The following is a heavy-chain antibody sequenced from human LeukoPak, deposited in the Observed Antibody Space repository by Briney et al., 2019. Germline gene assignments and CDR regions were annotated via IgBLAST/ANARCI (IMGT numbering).Heavy chain of an antibody. CDR3: ARVRGDGYNSDDDAFDI. V-gene: IGHV4-59*12. J-gene: IGHJ3*02. CDR2: IYHSGST. CDR1: GGSISSYY. D-gene: IGHD5-12*01. Sequence: SETLSLTCTVSGGSISSYYWSWIRQPPGKGLEWIGYIYHSGSTYYNPSLKSRVTISVDRSKNQFSLKLSSVTAADTAVYYCARVRGDGYNSDDDAFDIWGQGTMVTVSS.